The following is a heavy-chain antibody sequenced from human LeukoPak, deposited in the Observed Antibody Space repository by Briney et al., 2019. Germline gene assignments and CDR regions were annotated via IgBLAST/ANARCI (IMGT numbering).Heavy chain of an antibody. J-gene: IGHJ4*02. CDR2: ISYDGSNK. Sequence: PGRSLRLSCAASGFTFSSYGMHWVRQAPGKGLEWVAVISYDGSNKYYTDSVKGRFTISRDNSKNTLYLQVNSLRAEDTAVYYCAKDRVGATPGGYFDYWGQGTLVTVSS. V-gene: IGHV3-30*18. CDR3: AKDRVGATPGGYFDY. D-gene: IGHD1-26*01. CDR1: GFTFSSYG.